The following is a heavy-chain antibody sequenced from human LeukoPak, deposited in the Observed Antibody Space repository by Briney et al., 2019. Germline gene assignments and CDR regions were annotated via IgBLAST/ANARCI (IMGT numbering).Heavy chain of an antibody. D-gene: IGHD2-8*02. CDR1: GYRVSSYW. CDR2: IDPGDSFT. Sequence: GESLKISCKGSGYRVSSYWISWVRQMPGKGLEWMGRIDPGDSFTKYRPSLEGRVTISADKSLSTVYLQWSSLKASDTAIYYCARDGGGVSSWVSHWGQGTLVTVSS. CDR3: ARDGGGVSSWVSH. V-gene: IGHV5-10-1*01. J-gene: IGHJ4*02.